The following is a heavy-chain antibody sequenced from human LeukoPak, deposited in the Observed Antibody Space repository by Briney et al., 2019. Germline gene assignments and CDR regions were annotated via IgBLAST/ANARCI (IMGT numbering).Heavy chain of an antibody. CDR1: GGSISSYY. J-gene: IGHJ4*02. CDR2: IYYSGST. D-gene: IGHD2-15*01. V-gene: IGHV4-59*01. CDR3: ARRRKGCYDY. Sequence: SETLSLTCTVSGGSISSYYWSWIRQPPGKGLEWIGYIYYSGSTNYNPSLKSRVTISVDTSKNQFSLKLSSVTAADTAVYYCARRRKGCYDYWGQGTLVTVSS.